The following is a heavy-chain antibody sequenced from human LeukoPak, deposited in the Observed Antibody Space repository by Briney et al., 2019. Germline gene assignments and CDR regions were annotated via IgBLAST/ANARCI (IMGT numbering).Heavy chain of an antibody. D-gene: IGHD2-2*01. CDR1: GGTFSSYA. CDR2: IIPIFGTA. J-gene: IGHJ6*03. V-gene: IGHV1-69*05. Sequence: ASVKVSCKASGGTFSSYAISWVRQAPGQGLEWMGGIIPIFGTANYAQKFQGRVTITTDESTSTAYMELSSLRSEDTAVYYCARGLLYRSSTSCSGGSYYYYYYMDVWGKGTTVTVSS. CDR3: ARGLLYRSSTSCSGGSYYYYYYMDV.